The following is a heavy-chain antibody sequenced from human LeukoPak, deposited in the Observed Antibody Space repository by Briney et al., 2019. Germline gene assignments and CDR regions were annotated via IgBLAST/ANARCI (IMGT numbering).Heavy chain of an antibody. D-gene: IGHD3-3*01. J-gene: IGHJ4*02. CDR2: ISSSSSYI. V-gene: IGHV3-21*01. CDR3: ARDPYDFEYFDY. CDR1: GFTFSSYS. Sequence: GGSLRLSCAASGFTFSSYSMNWVRQAPGKGLEWVSSISSSSSYIYYADSVKGRFTISRENAKNSLYLQMNSLRAEDTAVYYCARDPYDFEYFDYWGQGTLVTVSS.